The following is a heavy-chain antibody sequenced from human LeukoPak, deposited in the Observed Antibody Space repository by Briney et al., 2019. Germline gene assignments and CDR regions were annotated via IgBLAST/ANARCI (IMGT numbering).Heavy chain of an antibody. J-gene: IGHJ4*02. CDR1: GASIRSSSYY. CDR3: ASTLTYYYGSGSYYIDC. CDR2: IFYSGGT. V-gene: IGHV4-39*01. Sequence: SETLSLTCTVSGASIRSSSYYWGWVRQPPGRGLEWIGSIFYSGGTYYNPSIKSRVTISVDTSKNQFSLKLRSVTAADTAVYYCASTLTYYYGSGSYYIDCWGQGTLVTVSS. D-gene: IGHD3-10*01.